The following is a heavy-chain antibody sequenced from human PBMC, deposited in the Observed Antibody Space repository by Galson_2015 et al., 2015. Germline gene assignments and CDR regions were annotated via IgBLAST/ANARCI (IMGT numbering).Heavy chain of an antibody. J-gene: IGHJ4*02. CDR3: ANHPRVSGY. D-gene: IGHD6-13*01. CDR1: GFTFSSHE. V-gene: IGHV3-48*03. Sequence: SLRLSCAASGFTFSSHEMNWVRQAPGKGLEWVSYISSSGSTIYYAESVKGRLTISRDNAKNSLYLQMNSLRAEDTAVYYCANHPRVSGYWGQGTLVTVSS. CDR2: ISSSGSTI.